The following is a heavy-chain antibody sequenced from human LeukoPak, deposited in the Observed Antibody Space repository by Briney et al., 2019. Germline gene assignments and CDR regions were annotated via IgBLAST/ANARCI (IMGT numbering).Heavy chain of an antibody. CDR3: ARGTDGMATVFDY. J-gene: IGHJ4*02. Sequence: SETLSLTCAVYGGSFSGHFWSWIRQTPEKGLEWIGEINDSESTNYNPSLKSRVTISADMSKNQFSLKLSSVTAADTAIYYCARGTDGMATVFDYWGQGTLVTVSS. CDR2: INDSEST. V-gene: IGHV4-34*01. D-gene: IGHD5-24*01. CDR1: GGSFSGHF.